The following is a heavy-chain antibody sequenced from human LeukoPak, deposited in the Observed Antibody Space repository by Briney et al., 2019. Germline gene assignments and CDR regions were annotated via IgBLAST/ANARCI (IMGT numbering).Heavy chain of an antibody. J-gene: IGHJ4*02. CDR3: ARVRPGGYSSSWYLDY. Sequence: GGSLRLSCAASGFTFSSYWMHWVRHAPGKGLVWVSRTNSDGSSTSYADSVKGRFTISRDNAKNTLYLQMNSLRAEDTAVYYCARVRPGGYSSSWYLDYWGQGTLVTVSS. V-gene: IGHV3-74*01. CDR2: TNSDGSST. CDR1: GFTFSSYW. D-gene: IGHD6-13*01.